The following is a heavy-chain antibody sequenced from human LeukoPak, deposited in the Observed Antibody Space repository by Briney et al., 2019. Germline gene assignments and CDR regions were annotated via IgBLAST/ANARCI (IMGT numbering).Heavy chain of an antibody. Sequence: ASVKVSCKASGYTFTSYGISWVRQAPGQGLEWMGWISAYNGNTNYAQKLQGRVTMTTDTSTSTAYMELRSLRSDDTAVYYCARTTMVRGYYYYMDVWGKGTTVTVSS. J-gene: IGHJ6*03. V-gene: IGHV1-18*01. D-gene: IGHD3-10*01. CDR2: ISAYNGNT. CDR3: ARTTMVRGYYYYMDV. CDR1: GYTFTSYG.